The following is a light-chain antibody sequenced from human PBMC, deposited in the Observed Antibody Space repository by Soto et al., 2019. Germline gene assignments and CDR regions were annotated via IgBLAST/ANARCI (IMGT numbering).Light chain of an antibody. CDR2: GAS. CDR3: QQYDGSPLT. CDR1: QSLNNNY. V-gene: IGKV3-20*01. Sequence: EIVLTQSPGTLSLSPGERAALSCRASQSLNNNYLAWYKQKPGQAPRLLIYGASNRATGIPDRFSGSGSGTAFTLTISRLEPADFAVYYCQQYDGSPLTFGGGTKVEIK. J-gene: IGKJ4*01.